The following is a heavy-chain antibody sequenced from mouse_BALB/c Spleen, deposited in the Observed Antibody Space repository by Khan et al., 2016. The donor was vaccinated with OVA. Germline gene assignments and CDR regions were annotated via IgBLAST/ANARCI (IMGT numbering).Heavy chain of an antibody. CDR2: ISSGGDYT. D-gene: IGHD4-1*01. J-gene: IGHJ3*01. CDR1: GFTFSSYS. V-gene: IGHV5-6*01. CDR3: ADHLTGSCAY. Sequence: EVELVESGGDLVKPGGSLKLSCAASGFTFSSYSMSWVRQTPDKRLEWVASISSGGDYTYYPDSVKGRFTISRDNATHTLYLQMSDLKSEDTAMXYCADHLTGSCAYWGQGTLVTVSA.